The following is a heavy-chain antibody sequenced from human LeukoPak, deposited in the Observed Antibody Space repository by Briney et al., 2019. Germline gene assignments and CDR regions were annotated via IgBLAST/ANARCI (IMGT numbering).Heavy chain of an antibody. CDR1: GFTFSSYS. CDR2: ISYDGSNK. CDR3: AKDMGIGWDYDILTGYWIH. J-gene: IGHJ4*02. Sequence: PGGSLRLSCAASGFTFSSYSMNWVRQAPGKGLEWVAVISYDGSNKYYADSVKGRFTISRDNSKNTLYLQMNSLRAEDTAVYYCAKDMGIGWDYDILTGYWIHWGQGTLVTVSS. V-gene: IGHV3-30*18. D-gene: IGHD3-9*01.